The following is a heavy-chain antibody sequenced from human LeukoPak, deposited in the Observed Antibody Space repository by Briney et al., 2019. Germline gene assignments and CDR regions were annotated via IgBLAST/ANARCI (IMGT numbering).Heavy chain of an antibody. CDR1: GYTLTELS. Sequence: ASVKVSCKVSGYTLTELSMHWVRQAPGKGLEWMGGFDPEDGETIYAQKFQGRVTMTEDTSTDTAYMELCSLRSEDTAVYYCATGDSPHDSYYYYGMDVWGQGTTVTVSS. J-gene: IGHJ6*02. CDR3: ATGDSPHDSYYYYGMDV. D-gene: IGHD1-1*01. CDR2: FDPEDGET. V-gene: IGHV1-24*01.